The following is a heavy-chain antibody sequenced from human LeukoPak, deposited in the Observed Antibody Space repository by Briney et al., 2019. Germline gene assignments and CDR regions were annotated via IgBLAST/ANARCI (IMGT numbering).Heavy chain of an antibody. CDR1: GFTFSSYS. CDR3: ARDWIVGATIPFDY. Sequence: PGGSLRLSCAASGFTFSSYSMNWVRQAPGKGLEWVSSISSSSSCIYYADSVKGRFTISRDNAKNSLYLQMNSLRAEDTAVYYCARDWIVGATIPFDYWGQGTLVTVSS. J-gene: IGHJ4*02. V-gene: IGHV3-21*01. D-gene: IGHD1-26*01. CDR2: ISSSSSCI.